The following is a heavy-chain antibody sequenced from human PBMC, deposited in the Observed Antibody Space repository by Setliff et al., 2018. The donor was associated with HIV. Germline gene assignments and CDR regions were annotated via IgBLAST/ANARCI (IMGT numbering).Heavy chain of an antibody. CDR2: IYTSGST. V-gene: IGHV4-61*02. D-gene: IGHD4-17*01. J-gene: IGHJ4*02. CDR3: ARTPKGDYGDYESVGYFDY. Sequence: PSETLSLTCTVSGGSISSGGYYWSWIRQPAGKGLEWIGRIYTSGSTNYNPSLKSRLTISVDTSKNQFSLKLSSVTAADTAVYYCARTPKGDYGDYESVGYFDYWGQGTLVTVSS. CDR1: GGSISSGGYY.